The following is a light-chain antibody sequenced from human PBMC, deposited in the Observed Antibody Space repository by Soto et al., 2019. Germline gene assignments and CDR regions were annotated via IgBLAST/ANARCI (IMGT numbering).Light chain of an antibody. J-gene: IGKJ5*01. CDR3: QQRSNRSIT. Sequence: EIVLTQSPVTLSLSPGERATLSCRASQSVSSYLAWYQQKPGQAPRLLIYDASKRATGIPARFSGSGSGTDFTLTISSLEPEDFAVYYCQQRSNRSITFGPGTRLEIK. CDR1: QSVSSY. V-gene: IGKV3-11*01. CDR2: DAS.